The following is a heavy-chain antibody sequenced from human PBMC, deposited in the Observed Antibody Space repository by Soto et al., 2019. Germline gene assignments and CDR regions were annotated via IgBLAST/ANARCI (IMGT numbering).Heavy chain of an antibody. CDR1: GGTFSSYA. V-gene: IGHV1-69*01. D-gene: IGHD6-19*01. J-gene: IGHJ6*02. CDR3: AGKGIAVAVHYYYYGMDV. Sequence: QVQLVQSGAEVKKPGSSVKVSCKASGGTFSSYAISWVRQAPGQGLEWMGGIIPIFGTANYAQKFQGRVTITADESTSTAYMELSSLRSEDKAVYYCAGKGIAVAVHYYYYGMDVWGQGTTVTVSS. CDR2: IIPIFGTA.